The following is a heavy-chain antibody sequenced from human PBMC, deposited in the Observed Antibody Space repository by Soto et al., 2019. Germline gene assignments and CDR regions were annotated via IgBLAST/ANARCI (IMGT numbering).Heavy chain of an antibody. CDR1: GFTFSGYW. CDR3: ARVSTSAARRDFDY. Sequence: GGSLRLSCAASGFTFSGYWMSWVRQAPGKGLEWVANIKQDGSQTYYVDSVKGRFTISRDNPKNSLYLQMNSLRAEDTAVYYCARVSTSAARRDFDYWGQGTLVTVSS. V-gene: IGHV3-7*01. D-gene: IGHD6-6*01. J-gene: IGHJ4*02. CDR2: IKQDGSQT.